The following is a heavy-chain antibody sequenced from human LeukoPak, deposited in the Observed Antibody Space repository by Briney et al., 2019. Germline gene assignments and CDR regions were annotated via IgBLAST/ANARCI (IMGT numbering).Heavy chain of an antibody. V-gene: IGHV1-69*01. Sequence: KISCKASGGTFTSYAINWVRQAPVQGLEWVGGIIPIFRTPKYAQKFQGRVTITADESTNTAYMELSSLRSEDTAIYYCATVKYHESSRYYWGQGTLVTVSS. CDR1: GGTFTSYA. CDR3: ATVKYHESSRYY. D-gene: IGHD3-22*01. J-gene: IGHJ4*02. CDR2: IIPIFRTP.